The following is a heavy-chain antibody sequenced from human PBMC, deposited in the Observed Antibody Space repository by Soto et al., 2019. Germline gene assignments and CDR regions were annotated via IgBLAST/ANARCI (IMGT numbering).Heavy chain of an antibody. Sequence: QVQLQESGPGLVTPSETLSLTCTVSGGFVSSGSSHWSWIRQPPGKGLEWIGCIYYSGSTNYNPSLKSRVTISPDTSMNQIALNVTSVAAADTAVYYCARDPGGSASREFDYWGQGTLVTVSS. CDR2: IYYSGST. CDR3: ARDPGGSASREFDY. D-gene: IGHD6-6*01. V-gene: IGHV4-61*01. CDR1: GGFVSSGSSH. J-gene: IGHJ4*02.